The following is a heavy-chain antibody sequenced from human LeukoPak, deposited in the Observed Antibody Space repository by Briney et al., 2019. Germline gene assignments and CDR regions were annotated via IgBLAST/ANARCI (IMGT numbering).Heavy chain of an antibody. CDR2: IYYSGST. V-gene: IGHV4-39*01. J-gene: IGHJ3*02. CDR3: ARPYDSSGYTSMGDNAFDI. CDR1: GCSISSSSYY. D-gene: IGHD3-22*01. Sequence: PSETLSLTCTVSGCSISSSSYYWGWLRQPPGKGLEWIGSIYYSGSTYYNPSLKRRVTISVDTSKNQFYLKLSSVTAADTAVYYCARPYDSSGYTSMGDNAFDIWGQGTMVTVSS.